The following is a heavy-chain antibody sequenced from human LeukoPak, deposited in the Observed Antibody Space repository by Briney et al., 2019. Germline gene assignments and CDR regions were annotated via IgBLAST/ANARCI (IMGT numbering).Heavy chain of an antibody. J-gene: IGHJ4*02. CDR3: ARPIAAAGIGCSY. CDR2: ISNSDGNT. CDR1: GFTFSSYA. Sequence: GGSLRLSCAASGFTFSSYAMSWVRQAPGKGLEWVSTISNSDGNTYYADSVKGRFTISRDNAKNSLYLQMNSLRAEDTAVYYCARPIAAAGIGCSYWGQGTLVTVSS. D-gene: IGHD6-13*01. V-gene: IGHV3-21*01.